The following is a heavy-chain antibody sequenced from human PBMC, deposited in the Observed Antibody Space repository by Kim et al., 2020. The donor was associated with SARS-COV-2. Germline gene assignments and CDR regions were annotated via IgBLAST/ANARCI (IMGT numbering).Heavy chain of an antibody. D-gene: IGHD3-10*01. V-gene: IGHV3-7*01. CDR3: SVMVRGVIGFDY. J-gene: IGHJ4*02. Sequence: GGSLRLSCAASGFTFSSYWMSWVRQAPGKGLEWVGNIKQDGSEKYYVDSVKGRFTISRDNAKNSLYLQMNSLRAEDTAVYYCSVMVRGVIGFDYWGQGTLVTVSS. CDR1: GFTFSSYW. CDR2: IKQDGSEK.